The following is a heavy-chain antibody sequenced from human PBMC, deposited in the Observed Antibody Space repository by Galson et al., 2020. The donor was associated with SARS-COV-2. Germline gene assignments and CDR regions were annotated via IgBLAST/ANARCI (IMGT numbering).Heavy chain of an antibody. Sequence: SQTLQLTCTLSTDSNSNFLWTSTRPPPGKGLDWIGDIHYSGRSNYNPSLKSRVTMSLDTSMKHFSLKLRSVTVADTAVFYCARGAGMMSSGKYFDLWGRGTLVTVSS. CDR2: IHYSGRS. V-gene: IGHV4-59*08. CDR3: ARGAGMMSSGKYFDL. CDR1: TDSNSNFL. D-gene: IGHD1-26*01. J-gene: IGHJ2*01.